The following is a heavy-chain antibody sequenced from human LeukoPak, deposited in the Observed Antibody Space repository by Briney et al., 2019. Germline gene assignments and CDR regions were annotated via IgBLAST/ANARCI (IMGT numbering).Heavy chain of an antibody. CDR3: ARENALYYDFWSAPLGAFDI. Sequence: PSETLSLTCTVSGGSISSGSYYWSWIRQPAGKGLEWIGRIYTSGSTNYNPSLKSRVTISVDASKNQFSLKLSSVTAADTAVYYCARENALYYDFWSAPLGAFDIWGQGTMVTVSS. CDR1: GGSISSGSYY. J-gene: IGHJ3*02. CDR2: IYTSGST. D-gene: IGHD3-3*01. V-gene: IGHV4-61*02.